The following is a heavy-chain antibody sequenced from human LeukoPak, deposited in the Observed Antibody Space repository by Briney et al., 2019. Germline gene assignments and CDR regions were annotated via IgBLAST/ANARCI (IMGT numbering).Heavy chain of an antibody. Sequence: PSETLSLTCAVYGGSFSGYYWSWLRQPPGKGLEWIGEINHSGSTNYNPSLKSRVTISVDTSKNQFSLKLSSVTAADTAVYYCARERDVASFQHWGQGTLVTVSS. CDR3: ARERDVASFQH. CDR2: INHSGST. J-gene: IGHJ1*01. V-gene: IGHV4-34*01. CDR1: GGSFSGYY. D-gene: IGHD5-12*01.